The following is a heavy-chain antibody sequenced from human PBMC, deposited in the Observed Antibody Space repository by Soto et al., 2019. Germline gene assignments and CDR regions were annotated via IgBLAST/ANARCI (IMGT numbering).Heavy chain of an antibody. D-gene: IGHD1-26*01. V-gene: IGHV1-2*02. CDR1: GYTFSDYY. CDR3: AKGGAIVAAGTRVYLYNAMDV. CDR2: ISPKSGGA. Sequence: ASVKVSCKAGGYTFSDYYIQWVRQAPGQGLEYMGWISPKSGGAAYAQRFQGRVTMNRDTSIGTAYMELRGLTSDDTAEYYCAKGGAIVAAGTRVYLYNAMDVWGQGTTVTVSS. J-gene: IGHJ6*02.